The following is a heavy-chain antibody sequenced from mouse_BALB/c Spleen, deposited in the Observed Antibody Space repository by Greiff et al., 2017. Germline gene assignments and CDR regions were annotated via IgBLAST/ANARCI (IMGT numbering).Heavy chain of an antibody. CDR3: ARGHGDFDY. CDR2: IDPANGNT. CDR1: GFNIKDTY. J-gene: IGHJ2*01. V-gene: IGHV14-3*02. Sequence: VHVKQSGAELVKPGASVKLSCTASGFNIKDTYMHWVKQRPEQGLEWIGRIDPANGNTKYDPKFQGKATITADTSSNTAYLQLSSLTSEDTAVYYCARGHGDFDYWGQGTTLTVSS.